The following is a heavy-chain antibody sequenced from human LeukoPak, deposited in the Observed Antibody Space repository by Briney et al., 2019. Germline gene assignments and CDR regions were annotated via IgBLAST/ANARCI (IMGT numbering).Heavy chain of an antibody. CDR3: ARPRDGYNQGAFDI. D-gene: IGHD5-24*01. Sequence: SETLSLTCTVSGGSISSGGYYWSWIRQHPGKGLEWIGYIYCSGSTYYNPSLKSRVTISVDTSKNQFSLKLSSVTAADTAVYYCARPRDGYNQGAFDIWGQGTMVTVSS. J-gene: IGHJ3*02. CDR2: IYCSGST. CDR1: GGSISSGGYY. V-gene: IGHV4-31*03.